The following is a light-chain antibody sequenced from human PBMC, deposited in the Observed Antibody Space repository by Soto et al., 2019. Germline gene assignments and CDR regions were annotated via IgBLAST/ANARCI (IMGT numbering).Light chain of an antibody. CDR3: QSYHSSLTDPHV. CDR1: SSNIGASYG. CDR2: GNN. Sequence: QSVLTQPPSVSGAPGQRVTISCTGSSSNIGASYGVHWYQQLPGTAPKLLIYGNNNRPSGVPDRFSGSKSGTSASLAITGLHHEYYAHYYCQSYHSSLTDPHVFVTGTKLTLL. V-gene: IGLV1-40*01. J-gene: IGLJ1*01.